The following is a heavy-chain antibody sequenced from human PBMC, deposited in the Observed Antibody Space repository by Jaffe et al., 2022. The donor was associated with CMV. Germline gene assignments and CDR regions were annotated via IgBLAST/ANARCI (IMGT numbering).Heavy chain of an antibody. D-gene: IGHD3-16*01. CDR3: AREPYDAHPAYFDF. CDR2: ISGYNGNT. Sequence: QVQLVQSGLEVKKPGASVKVSCKASGYSFTSYGVSWVRQAPGQGLEWMGRISGYNGNTNYARNLQDRVTMTTDTSTSTAYMELRSLRADDTAVYYCAREPYDAHPAYFDFWGQGTLVTVSS. CDR1: GYSFTSYG. J-gene: IGHJ4*02. V-gene: IGHV1-18*04.